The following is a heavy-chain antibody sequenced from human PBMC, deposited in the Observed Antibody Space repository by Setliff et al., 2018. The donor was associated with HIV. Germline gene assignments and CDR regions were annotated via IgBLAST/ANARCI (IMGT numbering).Heavy chain of an antibody. CDR3: ARGRVDDSSGYYGVVDYYYYYYMDV. D-gene: IGHD3-22*01. J-gene: IGHJ6*03. V-gene: IGHV4-34*01. Sequence: SETLSLTCTVYGGSFSGYYWSWIRQPPGKGLEWIGYIHYTGSTTYNPSLKSRVTISVDTSKNQFSLELSSVTAADTAVYYCARGRVDDSSGYYGVVDYYYYYYMDVWGKGTTVTVSS. CDR2: IHYTGST. CDR1: GGSFSGYY.